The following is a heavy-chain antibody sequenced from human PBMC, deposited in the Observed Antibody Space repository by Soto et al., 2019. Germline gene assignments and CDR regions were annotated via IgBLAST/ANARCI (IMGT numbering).Heavy chain of an antibody. V-gene: IGHV3-48*02. CDR3: ARGGVATIFGDS. Sequence: SLRLSCAASGFTFSRYSMNWVRQAPGKGLEWLSYIDSSSKTIYYADSVKGRFIISRDNAKNSLYLQMNSLRDEDTAVYHCARGGVATIFGDSWGQGTLVTVSS. D-gene: IGHD5-12*01. CDR1: GFTFSRYS. CDR2: IDSSSKTI. J-gene: IGHJ4*02.